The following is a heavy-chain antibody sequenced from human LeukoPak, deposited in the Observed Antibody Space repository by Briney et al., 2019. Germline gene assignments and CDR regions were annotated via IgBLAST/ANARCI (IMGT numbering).Heavy chain of an antibody. CDR1: GFPFTRYI. CDR3: ASQYFGSLGYYAEYFQH. V-gene: IGHV3-48*02. D-gene: IGHD3-22*01. J-gene: IGHJ1*01. CDR2: ISSSSRTI. Sequence: PWGPLRFSCAASGFPFTRYIMNGVRPAPGKGLEWISYISSSSRTIHNADYVTGLITISRDNAENSLDLQMNRLRDEDTAVYYCASQYFGSLGYYAEYFQHWGQGALVIVSS.